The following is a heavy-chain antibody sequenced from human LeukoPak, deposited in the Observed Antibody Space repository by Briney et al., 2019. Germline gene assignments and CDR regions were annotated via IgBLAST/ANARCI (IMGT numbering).Heavy chain of an antibody. CDR3: ARRLTQYDCFDP. Sequence: SQTPSHTCAISGDSVSSNSVTWNWIRQSPSRGLEWLGRTYYRSTWYNDYAVSVRGRITVNPDTSKNQFSLHLNPVTPEDTAVYYCARRLTQYDCFDPWGQGILVTVSS. CDR2: TYYRSTWYN. V-gene: IGHV6-1*01. D-gene: IGHD2-2*01. CDR1: GDSVSSNSVT. J-gene: IGHJ5*02.